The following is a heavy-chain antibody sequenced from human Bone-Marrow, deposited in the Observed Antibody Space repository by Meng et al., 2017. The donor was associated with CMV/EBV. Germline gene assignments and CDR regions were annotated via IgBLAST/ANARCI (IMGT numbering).Heavy chain of an antibody. V-gene: IGHV3-7*01. CDR2: IKEDGSEE. Sequence: GESLKISCSASGFTFSTYWMNWVRQAPGKGLEWVASIKEDGSEEYSVDSVKGRFTMSRDNTKNSVYLQMNGLRADDTAVYFCAREYWGPDYWGQGTLVTVSS. D-gene: IGHD7-27*01. CDR3: AREYWGPDY. CDR1: GFTFSTYW. J-gene: IGHJ4*02.